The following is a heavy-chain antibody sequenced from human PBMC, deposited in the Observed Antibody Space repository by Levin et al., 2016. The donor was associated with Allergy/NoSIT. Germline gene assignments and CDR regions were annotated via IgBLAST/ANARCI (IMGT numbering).Heavy chain of an antibody. CDR3: AREATLPGGGMDV. V-gene: IGHV4-34*01. J-gene: IGHJ6*02. CDR2: INHSGST. Sequence: SETLSLTCAVYGGSFSGYYWSWIRQPPGKGLEWIGEINHSGSTNYNPSLKSRVTISVDTSKNQFSLKLSSVTAADTAVYYCAREATLPGGGMDVWGQGTTVTVSS. CDR1: GGSFSGYY. D-gene: IGHD5-12*01.